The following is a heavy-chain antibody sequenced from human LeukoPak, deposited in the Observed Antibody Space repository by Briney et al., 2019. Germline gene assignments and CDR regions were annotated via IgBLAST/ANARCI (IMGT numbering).Heavy chain of an antibody. CDR1: GYTFTSYG. Sequence: ASVEVSCKASGYTFTSYGISWVRQAPGQGLGWMGWNTAYNDNTNYAQKLQGRVTMTTDTSTSTAYMELRSLRSDDTAVYYCARALLWFGEPSHIDYWGQGTLVTASS. D-gene: IGHD3-10*01. J-gene: IGHJ4*02. CDR3: ARALLWFGEPSHIDY. V-gene: IGHV1-18*01. CDR2: NTAYNDNT.